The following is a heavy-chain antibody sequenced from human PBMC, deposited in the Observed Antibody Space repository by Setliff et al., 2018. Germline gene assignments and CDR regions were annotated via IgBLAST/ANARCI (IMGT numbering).Heavy chain of an antibody. J-gene: IGHJ4*02. CDR2: IRVYDGYT. CDR3: VRDLGQWALDF. CDR1: GYVFTTYG. V-gene: IGHV1-18*01. D-gene: IGHD1-26*01. Sequence: GASVKVSCKTSGYVFTTYGISWVRQDPGQGLEWMGWIRVYDGYTDYAQKFQGRVTMTKDTSTSTAYMELRSLRPDDTAVYYCVRDLGQWALDFWGQGTLVTVSS.